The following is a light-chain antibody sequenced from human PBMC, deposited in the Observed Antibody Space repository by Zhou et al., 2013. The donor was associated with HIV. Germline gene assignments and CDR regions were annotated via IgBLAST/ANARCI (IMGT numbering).Light chain of an antibody. CDR2: GAS. CDR3: LQHNTYPWT. Sequence: DIQMTQSPSSVYASIGDTVTITCRASQDITSSLAWYQQKPGKAPKRLIYGASNLHSGVPSRFSGSGSGTEFTLTISSLQPEDFATYYCLQHNTYPWTFGQGTKVEIK. CDR1: QDITSS. J-gene: IGKJ1*01. V-gene: IGKV1-17*03.